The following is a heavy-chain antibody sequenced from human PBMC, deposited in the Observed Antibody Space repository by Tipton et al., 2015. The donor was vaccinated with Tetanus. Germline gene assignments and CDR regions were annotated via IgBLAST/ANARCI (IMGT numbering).Heavy chain of an antibody. Sequence: SLRLSCAASGFTFSSYWMSWVRQAPGKGLEWVANIKQDGSEKYYVDSVKGRFIISRDNAENSLHLHMSSLRAEDTAVYYCARIGKCYSHHCFFDYWGQGTLVTVSS. D-gene: IGHD2-15*01. V-gene: IGHV3-7*01. CDR1: GFTFSSYW. CDR2: IKQDGSEK. J-gene: IGHJ4*02. CDR3: ARIGKCYSHHCFFDY.